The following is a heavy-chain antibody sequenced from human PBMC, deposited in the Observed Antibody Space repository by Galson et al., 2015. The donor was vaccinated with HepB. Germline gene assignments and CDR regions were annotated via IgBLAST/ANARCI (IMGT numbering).Heavy chain of an antibody. D-gene: IGHD2-2*01. CDR2: INPNSGGT. CDR3: ARVGGRGCSSTSCLRYYYYYMDV. J-gene: IGHJ6*03. V-gene: IGHV1-2*06. Sequence: MGRINPNSGGTNYAQKFQGRVTMTRDTSISTAYMELSRLRSDDTAVYYCARVGGRGCSSTSCLRYYYYYMDVWGKGTTVTVSS.